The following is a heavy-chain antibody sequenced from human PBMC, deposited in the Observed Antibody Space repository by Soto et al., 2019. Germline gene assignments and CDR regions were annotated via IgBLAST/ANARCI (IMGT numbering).Heavy chain of an antibody. Sequence: GXSVKVSCKGSVGTFSSYAISWVRQAPGQGLEWMGGIIPIFGTANYAQKFQGRVTITADESTSTAYMELSSLRSEDTAVYYCARDVSLESITIFDYWGQGTLVTVSS. CDR1: VGTFSSYA. CDR2: IIPIFGTA. CDR3: ARDVSLESITIFDY. D-gene: IGHD2-21*01. V-gene: IGHV1-69*13. J-gene: IGHJ4*02.